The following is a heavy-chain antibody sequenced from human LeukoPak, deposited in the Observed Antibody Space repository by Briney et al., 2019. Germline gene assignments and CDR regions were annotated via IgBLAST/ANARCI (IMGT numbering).Heavy chain of an antibody. CDR1: GGSVSSGRYY. CDR2: INHSGST. J-gene: IGHJ5*02. Sequence: SETLSLTCTVSGGSVSSGRYYWSWIRQPPGKGLEWIGEINHSGSTNYNPSLKSRVTISVDTSKNQFSLKLSSVTAADTAVYYCARGPYGDYAWFDPWGQGTLVTVSS. CDR3: ARGPYGDYAWFDP. V-gene: IGHV4-39*07. D-gene: IGHD4-17*01.